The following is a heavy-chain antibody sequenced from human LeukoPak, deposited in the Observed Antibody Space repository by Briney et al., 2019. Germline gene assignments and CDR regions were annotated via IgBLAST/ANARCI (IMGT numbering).Heavy chain of an antibody. CDR1: GYTFTGYY. CDR3: AREDYYDSSGYYAL. CDR2: INPNSGGT. Sequence: ASVKVSCKASGYTFTGYYMHWVRQAPGQGLEWMGWINPNSGGTNYAQKFQGRVTMTRDTSISTAYMELSRLRSDDTAVYYCAREDYYDSSGYYALWGQGTLATVSS. V-gene: IGHV1-2*02. D-gene: IGHD3-22*01. J-gene: IGHJ4*02.